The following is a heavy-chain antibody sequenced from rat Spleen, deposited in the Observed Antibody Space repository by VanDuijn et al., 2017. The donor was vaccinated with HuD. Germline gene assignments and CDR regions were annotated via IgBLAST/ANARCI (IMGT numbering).Heavy chain of an antibody. Sequence: EVQLVESDGGLVQPGRSLKLSCATSGFSFSDCYMAWVRQAPTKGLEWVASITNAAGKVYYSDPVKGRFTISRDTAQHILYLQMNSPMSEDTATYYCARTNNPYFYVMDAWGQGASVTVSS. CDR2: ITNAAGKV. CDR1: GFSFSDCY. J-gene: IGHJ4*01. D-gene: IGHD1-10*01. CDR3: ARTNNPYFYVMDA. V-gene: IGHV5-25*01.